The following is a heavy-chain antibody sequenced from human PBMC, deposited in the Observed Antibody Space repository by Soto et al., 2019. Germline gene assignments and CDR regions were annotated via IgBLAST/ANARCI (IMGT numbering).Heavy chain of an antibody. CDR3: TSASTSVGYYYYYGMDV. V-gene: IGHV3-9*01. CDR1: GFTFDDYA. Sequence: EVQLVESGGGLVQPGRSLRLSCAASGFTFDDYAMHWVRQAPGKGLEWVSGISWNSDNIGYADSVKGRFTISRDNAKNSLYLQMNSLKTEDTAVYYCTSASTSVGYYYYYGMDVWGQGTTVTVSS. D-gene: IGHD1-26*01. J-gene: IGHJ6*02. CDR2: ISWNSDNI.